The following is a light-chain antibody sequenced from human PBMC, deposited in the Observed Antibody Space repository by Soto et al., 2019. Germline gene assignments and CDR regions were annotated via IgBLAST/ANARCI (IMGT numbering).Light chain of an antibody. CDR2: AAS. CDR1: QSVSSGY. V-gene: IGKV3-20*01. CDR3: YQYGSSPYT. Sequence: EIVLTQSPGTLSFSPGQRATLSCRATQSVSSGYLAWYQKKPGQAPRLLIYAASNRANGIPDRVSGSGSGTDFTLTISGLEPEDFAVYYCYQYGSSPYTFGQGTKLEIK. J-gene: IGKJ2*01.